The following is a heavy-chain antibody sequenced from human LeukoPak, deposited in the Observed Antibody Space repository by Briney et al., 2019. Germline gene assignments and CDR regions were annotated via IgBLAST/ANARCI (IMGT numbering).Heavy chain of an antibody. J-gene: IGHJ6*03. V-gene: IGHV3-11*04. Sequence: PGGSLRLSCAASGFTFSDYYMSWIRQAPGKGLEWVSYISSSGSTIYYADSVKGRFTISRDNAKNSLYLQMNSLRAEDTAVYYCASAAPYYYYMDVWGKGTTVTVSS. D-gene: IGHD6-13*01. CDR3: ASAAPYYYYMDV. CDR1: GFTFSDYY. CDR2: ISSSGSTI.